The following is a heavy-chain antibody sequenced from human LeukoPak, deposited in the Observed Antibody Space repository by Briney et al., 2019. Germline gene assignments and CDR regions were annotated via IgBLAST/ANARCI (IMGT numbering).Heavy chain of an antibody. V-gene: IGHV3-33*01. D-gene: IGHD6-19*01. Sequence: QPGRSLRLSCAASGFTSSSYGRHWVRQAPGKGLEWVAVIWYDGSNKYYADSVKGRFTISRDNSKNTLYLQMNSLRAEDTAVYYCARGQGWPNDYWGQGTLVTVSS. CDR1: GFTSSSYG. J-gene: IGHJ4*02. CDR2: IWYDGSNK. CDR3: ARGQGWPNDY.